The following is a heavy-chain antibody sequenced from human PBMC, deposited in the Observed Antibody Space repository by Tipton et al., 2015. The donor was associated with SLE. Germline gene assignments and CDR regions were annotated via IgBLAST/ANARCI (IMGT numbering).Heavy chain of an antibody. CDR1: KFTFRSHG. D-gene: IGHD1-26*01. CDR3: ARDRLMGGSPDWFDP. V-gene: IGHV3-30*03. Sequence: SLRLSCVASKFTFRSHGIHWVRQAPGKGLEWVAFISSGGSSKYYADSVKGRFTISRDNSKNTLFLQMNSLRAEDTALYYCARDRLMGGSPDWFDPWGQGTLVTVSS. J-gene: IGHJ5*02. CDR2: ISSGGSSK.